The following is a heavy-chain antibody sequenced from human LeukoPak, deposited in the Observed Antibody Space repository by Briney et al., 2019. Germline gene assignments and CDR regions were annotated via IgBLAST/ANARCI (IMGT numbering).Heavy chain of an antibody. D-gene: IGHD3-22*01. Sequence: ASVKVSCKASGYTFTGYYMHWVRQASGQGLEWMGWINPNSGGTNYAQKFQGWVTMTRDTSISTAYMELSRLRSDDTAVYYCARETERSPDYYDSSGYYSEVHDAFDIWGQGTMVTVSS. J-gene: IGHJ3*02. CDR1: GYTFTGYY. V-gene: IGHV1-2*04. CDR2: INPNSGGT. CDR3: ARETERSPDYYDSSGYYSEVHDAFDI.